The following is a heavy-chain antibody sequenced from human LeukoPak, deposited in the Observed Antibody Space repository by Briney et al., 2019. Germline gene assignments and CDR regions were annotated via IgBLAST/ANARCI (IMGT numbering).Heavy chain of an antibody. CDR2: TYFRSKWYS. J-gene: IGHJ4*02. CDR3: ARSIPATGNNFDY. V-gene: IGHV6-1*01. D-gene: IGHD6-13*01. CDR1: GDSVSSNSAA. Sequence: QTLSLTCVISGDSVSSNSAAWNWIRQSPSRGLEWLGRTYFRSKWYSDYTMSVEGRITINGDTSKNQFSLQLNSVTPEDTVVYFCARSIPATGNNFDYWGQGTRFTVSS.